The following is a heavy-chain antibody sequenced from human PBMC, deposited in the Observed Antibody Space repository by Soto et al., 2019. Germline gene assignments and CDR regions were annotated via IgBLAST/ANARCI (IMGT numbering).Heavy chain of an antibody. J-gene: IGHJ6*02. V-gene: IGHV4-59*01. D-gene: IGHD6-13*01. CDR3: ARGAGSSIWKNLDV. Sequence: SETLSLTCTVSGGSISSFYWSWIRQPPGQGLEWIGYLYWSGGTNYNPSLKSRVTISVDTSKDQFSLKLDSATAADTAVNYCARGAGSSIWKNLDVWGQGTTVTVSS. CDR1: GGSISSFY. CDR2: LYWSGGT.